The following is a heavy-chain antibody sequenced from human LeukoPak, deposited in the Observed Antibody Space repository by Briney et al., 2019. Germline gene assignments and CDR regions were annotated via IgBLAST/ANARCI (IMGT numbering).Heavy chain of an antibody. CDR2: IWYDGSNE. D-gene: IGHD3-22*01. Sequence: GGSLRLSCAASGFTFSSYGMHWVRQAPGKGLEWVALIWYDGSNEYYADSVKGRFTISRDNSKNTLYLQMNSLRAEDTAVYSCATDGSSGYFEYWGQGTLVTVSS. V-gene: IGHV3-33*01. J-gene: IGHJ4*02. CDR1: GFTFSSYG. CDR3: ATDGSSGYFEY.